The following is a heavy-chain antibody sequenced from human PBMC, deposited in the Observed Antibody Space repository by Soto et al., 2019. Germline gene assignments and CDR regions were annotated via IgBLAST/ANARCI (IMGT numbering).Heavy chain of an antibody. J-gene: IGHJ4*02. CDR2: VSHDGRNT. D-gene: IGHD6-19*01. Sequence: VQLVESGGGVVQPGRSLRLSCAASGFTFSDYAMHWVRQAPGKGLEWVAVVSHDGRNTHYADSVKGRFTISRDSSNNTGSLEMTSLRAEHTAVYYGATGGRQWLVTSDFNYWGQGALVTVSS. V-gene: IGHV3-30*03. CDR3: ATGGRQWLVTSDFNY. CDR1: GFTFSDYA.